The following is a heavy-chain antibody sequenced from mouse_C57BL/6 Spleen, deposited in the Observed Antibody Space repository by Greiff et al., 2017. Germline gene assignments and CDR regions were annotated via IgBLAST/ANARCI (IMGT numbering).Heavy chain of an antibody. CDR2: IDPETGGT. J-gene: IGHJ2*01. V-gene: IGHV1-15*01. CDR1: GYTFTDYE. D-gene: IGHD1-1*01. Sequence: QVQLQQSGAELVRPGASVPLSCKASGYTFTDYEMHWVKHTPVHGLEWIGAIDPETGGTAYNQQFKGKALLTADKSSRTAYMELRSLTSEDSAVYYGTREGYYYGSSYGYWGQGTTLTVSS. CDR3: TREGYYYGSSYGY.